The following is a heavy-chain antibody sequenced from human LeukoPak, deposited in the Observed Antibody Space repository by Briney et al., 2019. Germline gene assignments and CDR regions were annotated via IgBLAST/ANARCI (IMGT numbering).Heavy chain of an antibody. J-gene: IGHJ4*02. CDR1: GGSISSYY. CDR3: ARGPTRYYFDC. Sequence: SETLSLTCTVSGGSISSYYWSWIRQPPGKGLEWIGYIYYSGSTSYSPSLKSRVTISVDTSKNQFSLGLSSVTAADTAVYYCARGPTRYYFDCWGQGTLVTVSS. CDR2: IYYSGST. D-gene: IGHD4-17*01. V-gene: IGHV4-59*01.